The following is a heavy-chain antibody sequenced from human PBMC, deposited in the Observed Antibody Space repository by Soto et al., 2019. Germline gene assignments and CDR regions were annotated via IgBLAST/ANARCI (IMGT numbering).Heavy chain of an antibody. J-gene: IGHJ4*02. CDR2: VYRTGST. V-gene: IGHV4-4*02. Sequence: QVQLQESGPGLVKPSGTLSLTCAVSGGSISTSNWWSWVRQPPGKGLEWIGEVYRTGSTNYNPSRESRLTXPIAXSXHQFSLKLTSVTAAETAVYYCARARATIAAAAIFDCWGQGTLVTVSS. CDR1: GGSISTSNW. CDR3: ARARATIAAAAIFDC. D-gene: IGHD6-13*01.